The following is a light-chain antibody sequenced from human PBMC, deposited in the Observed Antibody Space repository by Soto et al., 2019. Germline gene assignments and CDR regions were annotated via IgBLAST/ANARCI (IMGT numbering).Light chain of an antibody. CDR2: QDT. V-gene: IGLV3-1*01. Sequence: SYELTQPPSVSVSPGQTASITCSGDKLGDRYACWYQQRPGQSPVLVIYQDTKRPSGIPERFSGSNFGNTATLTIRGTQAVDEADYYRQAWDTGTVVFGEGTKLTVL. CDR3: QAWDTGTVV. J-gene: IGLJ2*01. CDR1: KLGDRY.